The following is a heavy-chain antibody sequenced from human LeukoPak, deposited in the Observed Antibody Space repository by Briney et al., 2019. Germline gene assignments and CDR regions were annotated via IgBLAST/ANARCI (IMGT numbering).Heavy chain of an antibody. CDR2: IDPSRSST. V-gene: IGHV1-46*01. CDR3: AKDLVREIVGVPKPYYFDY. Sequence: ASVKVSCKASGYTFTSYYMLWVRQTPGQGLEWMGIIDPSRSSTIYAQSFQGRVTMTRDTSTSTDYMELSSLRSDDTAVYYCAKDLVREIVGVPKPYYFDYWGQGTLVTVSS. CDR1: GYTFTSYY. D-gene: IGHD1-26*01. J-gene: IGHJ4*02.